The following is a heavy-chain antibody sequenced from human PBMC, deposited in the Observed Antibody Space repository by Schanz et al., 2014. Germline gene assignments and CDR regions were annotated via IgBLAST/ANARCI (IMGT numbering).Heavy chain of an antibody. Sequence: VRLVESGGGLVKPGGSLRLSCAASGFSFSTYGMTWVRQAPGQGLEWMGWMNPNSGDTGYPRKFQDRVTMTRNTSISTAYMELNSLTSEDTAVYYCARVSMEFERGKSYYYYMDVWGRGTTVTVSS. D-gene: IGHD3-10*01. CDR2: MNPNSGDT. CDR1: GFSFSTYG. CDR3: ARVSMEFERGKSYYYYMDV. J-gene: IGHJ6*03. V-gene: IGHV1-8*02.